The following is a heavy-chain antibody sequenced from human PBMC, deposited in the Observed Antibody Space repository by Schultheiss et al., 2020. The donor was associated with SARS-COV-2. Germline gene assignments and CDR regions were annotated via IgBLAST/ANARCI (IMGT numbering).Heavy chain of an antibody. CDR2: IWYDGSNK. J-gene: IGHJ4*02. D-gene: IGHD6-13*01. Sequence: GGSLRLSCAASGFTFSSYDMHWVRQATGKGLEWVAVIWYDGSNKYYADSVKGRFTISRDNSKNTLYLQMNSLRAEDTAVYYCARGGATGSRRGYYFDYWGQGTLVTVSS. CDR3: ARGGATGSRRGYYFDY. V-gene: IGHV3-33*08. CDR1: GFTFSSYD.